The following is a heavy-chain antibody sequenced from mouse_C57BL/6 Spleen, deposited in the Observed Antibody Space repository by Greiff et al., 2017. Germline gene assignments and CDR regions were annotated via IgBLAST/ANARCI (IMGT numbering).Heavy chain of an antibody. V-gene: IGHV1-52*01. J-gene: IGHJ4*01. Sequence: QVQLQQPGAELVRPGSSVKLSCKASGYTFTSYWMHWVKQRPIQGLEWIGNIDPSDSETHYNQKFKDKATLTVDKSSSTAYMQLSSRTSEDSAVYYCARSGSSGYAMDYWGQGTSVTVSS. CDR1: GYTFTSYW. CDR3: ARSGSSGYAMDY. CDR2: IDPSDSET. D-gene: IGHD3-2*02.